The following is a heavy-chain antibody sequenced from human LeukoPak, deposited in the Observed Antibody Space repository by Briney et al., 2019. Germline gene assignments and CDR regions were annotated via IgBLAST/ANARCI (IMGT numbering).Heavy chain of an antibody. CDR2: INHSGST. Sequence: SETLSLTCAVYGGSFSGYYWSWIRQPPGKGLEWIGEINHSGSTNYNPSLKSRVTISVDTSKNQFSLKLSSVTGADTAVYYCARGFLCCSGGSCYFDYWGQGTLVTVSS. CDR3: ARGFLCCSGGSCYFDY. CDR1: GGSFSGYY. J-gene: IGHJ4*02. D-gene: IGHD2-15*01. V-gene: IGHV4-34*01.